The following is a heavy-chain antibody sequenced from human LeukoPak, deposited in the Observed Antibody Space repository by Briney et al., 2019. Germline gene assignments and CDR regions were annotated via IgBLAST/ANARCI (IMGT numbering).Heavy chain of an antibody. J-gene: IGHJ6*03. Sequence: GASVKVSCKASGYTFTGYYMHWVRQAPGQGLEWMGWINPNSGGTNYAQKFQGRVTMTRDTSISTAYMELSRLRSDDTAVYYCARGGWQQLVTYYYYMDVWGKGTTVTISS. CDR3: ARGGWQQLVTYYYYMDV. CDR1: GYTFTGYY. CDR2: INPNSGGT. D-gene: IGHD6-13*01. V-gene: IGHV1-2*02.